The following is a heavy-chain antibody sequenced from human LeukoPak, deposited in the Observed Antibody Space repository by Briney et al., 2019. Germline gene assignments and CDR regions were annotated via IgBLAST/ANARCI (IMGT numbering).Heavy chain of an antibody. D-gene: IGHD4-11*01. CDR3: AKDAQRGFDYSNSLEY. V-gene: IGHV3-33*06. J-gene: IGHJ4*02. Sequence: PGGSLRLSCAASGFTFSHFGFHWVRQAPGKGLEWVAVIWSDGTNEYYGDSVKGRFIIQRDDSQKTVYLQMNRLRAEDTAIYYCAKDAQRGFDYSNSLEYWGQGSLVTVSS. CDR2: IWSDGTNE. CDR1: GFTFSHFG.